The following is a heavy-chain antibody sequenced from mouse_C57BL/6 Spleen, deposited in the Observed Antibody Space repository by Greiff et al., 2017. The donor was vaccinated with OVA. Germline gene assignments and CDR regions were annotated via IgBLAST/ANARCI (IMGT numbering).Heavy chain of an antibody. Sequence: SGPELVKPGASVKISCKASGYTFTDYYINWVKQRPGQGLEWIGWIFPGSGSTYYNEKFKGKATLTVDKSSSTAYMLLSSLTSEDSAVYFCARRGTMVTTGYYFDYWGQGTTLTVSS. V-gene: IGHV1-75*01. D-gene: IGHD2-2*01. J-gene: IGHJ2*01. CDR2: IFPGSGST. CDR1: GYTFTDYY. CDR3: ARRGTMVTTGYYFDY.